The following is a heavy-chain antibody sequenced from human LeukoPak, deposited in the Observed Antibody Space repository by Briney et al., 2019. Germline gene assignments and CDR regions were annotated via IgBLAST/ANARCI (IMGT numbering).Heavy chain of an antibody. CDR3: AREGNSGSYYFDY. J-gene: IGHJ4*02. CDR2: IYSGGST. CDR1: GFTVSSNY. Sequence: GGSLRLSCAASGFTVSSNYMSGVRQAPGKGLEWGSVIYSGGSTYYADSVKGRFTISRDNSKNTLYLQMNSLRAEDTAVYYCAREGNSGSYYFDYWGQGTLVTVSS. V-gene: IGHV3-53*01. D-gene: IGHD1-26*01.